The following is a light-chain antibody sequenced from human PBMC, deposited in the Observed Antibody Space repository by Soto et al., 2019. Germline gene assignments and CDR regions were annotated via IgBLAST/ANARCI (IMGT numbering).Light chain of an antibody. CDR3: QHYGSSLFT. J-gene: IGKJ3*01. CDR1: QSDSSNS. CDR2: GAS. Sequence: EIVLTQSPGTLSLSPGERATLSCWASQSDSSNSLAWYQQKPGQAPRLLIYGASTRATGIPDRFSGGGSGTDFTLTISRLEPEDFAVYYCQHYGSSLFTFGPGTKVDIK. V-gene: IGKV3-20*01.